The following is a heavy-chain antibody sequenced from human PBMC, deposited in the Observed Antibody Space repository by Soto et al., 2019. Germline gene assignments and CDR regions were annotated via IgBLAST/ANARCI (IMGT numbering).Heavy chain of an antibody. CDR2: IDNAGTDS. CDR3: ARGWFVPDV. V-gene: IGHV3-74*01. Sequence: EVQLVESGGGLVQPGGSLRLSCAASGFTFSGRSMHWVRQAPGKGLVWVSGIDNAGTDSTYADSVKGRFTSSRDNAKNTLYLQMNSLRVEDTAVYYCARGWFVPDVWGKGTPVTVSS. D-gene: IGHD3-10*01. J-gene: IGHJ6*04. CDR1: GFTFSGRS.